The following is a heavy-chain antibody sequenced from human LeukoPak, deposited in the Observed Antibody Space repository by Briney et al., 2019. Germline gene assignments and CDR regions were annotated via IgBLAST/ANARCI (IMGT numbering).Heavy chain of an antibody. CDR1: GGSLSSYY. V-gene: IGHV4-59*01. CDR2: IYYSGST. CDR3: ARVFYYGSGTFDL. Sequence: SETLSLTCTVSGGSLSSYYWSWIRQPPGKGLEWIGYIYYSGSTTYNPSLRSRVTISVGTSKNQFSLKLSSVTAADTAVYYCARVFYYGSGTFDLWGRGTLVTVSS. J-gene: IGHJ2*01. D-gene: IGHD3-10*01.